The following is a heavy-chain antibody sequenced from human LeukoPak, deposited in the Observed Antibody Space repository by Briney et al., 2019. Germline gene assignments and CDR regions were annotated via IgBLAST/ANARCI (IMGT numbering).Heavy chain of an antibody. J-gene: IGHJ5*02. CDR2: ISGSGDGT. D-gene: IGHD5-12*01. V-gene: IGHV3-23*01. Sequence: GGSLRLSCAVSGFTFSSYAMNWVRQAPGSGPEWVSAISGSGDGTYYADSVKGRFTISRDNSKKTLFLHMNSLRAEDTAIYYCAKDRVSRYGAYDCGGSWGQGTLVTVSS. CDR1: GFTFSSYA. CDR3: AKDRVSRYGAYDCGGS.